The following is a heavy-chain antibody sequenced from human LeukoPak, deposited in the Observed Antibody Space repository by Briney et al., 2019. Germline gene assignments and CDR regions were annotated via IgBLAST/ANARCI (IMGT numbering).Heavy chain of an antibody. CDR3: ARTDCSSTSCYPYYFDY. V-gene: IGHV1-69*13. Sequence: SVKVSCKASGDTFSSYAISWARQAPGQGLEWMGGIIPIFGTANYAQKFQGRVTITADESTSTAYMELSSLRSEDTAVYYCARTDCSSTSCYPYYFDYWGQGTLVTVSS. CDR2: IIPIFGTA. CDR1: GDTFSSYA. D-gene: IGHD2-2*01. J-gene: IGHJ4*02.